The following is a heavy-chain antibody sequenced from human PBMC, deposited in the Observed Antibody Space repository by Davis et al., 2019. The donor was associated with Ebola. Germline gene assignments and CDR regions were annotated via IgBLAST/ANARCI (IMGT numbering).Heavy chain of an antibody. CDR3: ARERGPYYYYGMDV. V-gene: IGHV1-69*04. Sequence: AASVKVSCKASGGTFSSYAISWVRQAPGQGLEWMGRIIPILGIANYAQKFQGRVTITADKSTSTAYMELSSLRSEDTAVYYCARERGPYYYYGMDVWGQGTMVTVSS. CDR1: GGTFSSYA. CDR2: IIPILGIA. J-gene: IGHJ6*02.